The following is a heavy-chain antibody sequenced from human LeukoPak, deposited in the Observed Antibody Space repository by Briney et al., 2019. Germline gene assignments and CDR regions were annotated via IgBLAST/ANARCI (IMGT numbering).Heavy chain of an antibody. V-gene: IGHV4-39*07. CDR1: GGSISSSSYY. D-gene: IGHD3-10*01. CDR2: IYYSGST. CDR3: ARSRPELLWFGELLSFDYFDY. J-gene: IGHJ4*02. Sequence: SETLSLTCTVSGGSISSSSYYWGWIRQPPGKGLEWIGSIYYSGSTYYNPSLKSRVTISVDTSKNQFSLKLSSVTAADTAVYYCARSRPELLWFGELLSFDYFDYWGQGTLVTVSS.